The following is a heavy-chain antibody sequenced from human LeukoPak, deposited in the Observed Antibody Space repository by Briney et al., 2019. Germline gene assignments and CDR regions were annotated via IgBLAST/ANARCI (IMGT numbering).Heavy chain of an antibody. CDR3: ARVHDFWSGYPDGYYFDY. J-gene: IGHJ4*02. D-gene: IGHD3-3*01. V-gene: IGHV4-34*01. CDR1: DGSFSGYY. CDR2: INHSGST. Sequence: SETLSLTCAVYDGSFSGYYWSWIRQPPGKGLEWIGEINHSGSTNYNPSLKSRVTISVDTSKNQFSLKLSSVTAADTAVYYCARVHDFWSGYPDGYYFDYWGQGTLVTVSS.